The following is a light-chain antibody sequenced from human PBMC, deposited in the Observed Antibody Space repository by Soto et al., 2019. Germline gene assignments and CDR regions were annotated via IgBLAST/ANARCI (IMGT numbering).Light chain of an antibody. CDR2: AAS. CDR1: QSISRY. J-gene: IGKJ4*01. V-gene: IGKV1-39*01. Sequence: DIQMTQSPSSLSASVGDRVTITCRASQSISRYLNWYQQKPGRAPKLLIYAASSLQSGVPSRFSGSGSGTDFTLTISSLQPEDFATYYCQQSYNTPPLTFGGGTKVDIK. CDR3: QQSYNTPPLT.